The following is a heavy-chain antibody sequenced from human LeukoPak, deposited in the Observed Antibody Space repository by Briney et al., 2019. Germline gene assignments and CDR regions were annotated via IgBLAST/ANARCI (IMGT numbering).Heavy chain of an antibody. V-gene: IGHV3-33*01. CDR2: IWYDGSNK. D-gene: IGHD6-19*01. J-gene: IGHJ4*02. CDR1: GFTFSSYG. CDR3: ARPYSSGWYAGYYFDY. Sequence: GRSLRLSCAASGFTFSSYGMHWVRQAPGKGLEWVAVIWYDGSNKYYADPVKGRFTISRDNSKNTLYLQMNSLRAEDTAVYYCARPYSSGWYAGYYFDYWGQGTLVTVSS.